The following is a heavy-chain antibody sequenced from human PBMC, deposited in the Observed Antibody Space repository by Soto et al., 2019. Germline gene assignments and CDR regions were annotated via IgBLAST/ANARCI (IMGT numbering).Heavy chain of an antibody. CDR2: IWYDGSNK. Sequence: QVQLVESGGGVVQPGRSLRLSCAASGFTFSSYGMHWVRQAPGKGLEWVAVIWYDGSNKYYADSVKGRFTISRDNSKNTLYLEMNSVRAEDRVVYDCARDRSDGRRFDYWGQGTLVTVSS. D-gene: IGHD5-18*01. J-gene: IGHJ4*02. V-gene: IGHV3-33*01. CDR3: ARDRSDGRRFDY. CDR1: GFTFSSYG.